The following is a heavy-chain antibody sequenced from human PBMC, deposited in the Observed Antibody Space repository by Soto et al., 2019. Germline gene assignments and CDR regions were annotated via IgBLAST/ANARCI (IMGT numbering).Heavy chain of an antibody. CDR2: IHYGGST. Sequence: PSETLSLTCSVSGVSISSSSYHWGWIRQPPGKGLEWIGSIHYGGSTYYKPSLKSRVTISVDTSKNQFSLKVTSVTAADTAVFYCARVPLWGAPRSFDRAVWGKGTRVTVSS. J-gene: IGHJ6*04. V-gene: IGHV4-39*01. CDR1: GVSISSSSYH. CDR3: ARVPLWGAPRSFDRAV. D-gene: IGHD3-16*01.